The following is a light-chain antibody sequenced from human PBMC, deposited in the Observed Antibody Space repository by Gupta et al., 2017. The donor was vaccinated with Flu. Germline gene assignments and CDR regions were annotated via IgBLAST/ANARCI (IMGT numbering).Light chain of an antibody. Sequence: DIVMTQSPLSLPVTPGEPASISCRSSQSLLHINGYNYLDWYLQKPGQSPQLLIYLGSNRASGVPDRFSGGGSGTDFTLKISRVEAEDVGVYYCMQSLQTPRTFGQGTKLEIK. CDR1: QSLLHINGYNY. J-gene: IGKJ2*01. V-gene: IGKV2-28*01. CDR3: MQSLQTPRT. CDR2: LGS.